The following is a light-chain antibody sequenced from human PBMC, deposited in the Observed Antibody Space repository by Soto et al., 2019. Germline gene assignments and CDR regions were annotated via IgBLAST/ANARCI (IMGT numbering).Light chain of an antibody. Sequence: EIVLTQSPATLSLSPGERATLSCRASQSVNSYLAWYQQKPGQAPRLLIYDASSRATGIPARFSGSGSETDFTLTISRLEPEDFAVYYCQQRSNWPPWTFGQGTKVDIK. CDR1: QSVNSY. V-gene: IGKV3-11*01. CDR2: DAS. CDR3: QQRSNWPPWT. J-gene: IGKJ1*01.